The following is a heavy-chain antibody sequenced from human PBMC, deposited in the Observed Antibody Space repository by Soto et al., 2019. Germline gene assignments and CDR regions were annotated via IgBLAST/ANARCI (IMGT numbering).Heavy chain of an antibody. CDR1: GFTFSNYG. V-gene: IGHV3-30*18. Sequence: GGPLRLSCAASGFTFSNYGMHWVRRAPGKGLGWVEFISDDGSNKYYADSMKGRFTMSRDNSKRTLYLQMSSLRVEDTAVYYCTKRRNVLRFLEWSSGMEVWGQGTTVTVSS. J-gene: IGHJ6*02. CDR3: TKRRNVLRFLEWSSGMEV. D-gene: IGHD3-3*01. CDR2: ISDDGSNK.